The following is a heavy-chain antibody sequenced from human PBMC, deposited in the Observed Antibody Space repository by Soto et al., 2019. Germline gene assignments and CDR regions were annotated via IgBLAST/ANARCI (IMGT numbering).Heavy chain of an antibody. CDR2: INHGGST. V-gene: IGHV4-34*01. CDR1: GASFRGYY. Sequence: PSETLSLTCAVYGASFRGYYWTWIRQFPGKGLEWIGEINHGGSTNHNPSLQSRVIISVDTSKNQFSLNLTSVTAPDTAVYYCERGRSQGWVLRHFDYYVMDVWGKGTTVTVSS. D-gene: IGHD3-9*01. J-gene: IGHJ6*04. CDR3: ERGRSQGWVLRHFDYYVMDV.